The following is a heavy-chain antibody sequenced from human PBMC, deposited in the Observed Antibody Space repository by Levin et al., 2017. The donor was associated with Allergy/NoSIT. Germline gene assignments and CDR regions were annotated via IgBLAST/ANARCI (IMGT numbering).Heavy chain of an antibody. CDR1: GFIFNNYG. CDR2: IWYDGSNR. V-gene: IGHV3-33*01. J-gene: IGHJ4*02. Sequence: GGSLRLSCAASGFIFNNYGMHWVRQAPGKGLEWVAVIWYDGSNRYYADSVKGRFTISRDNSKNTLSLHMNSLQPDDTAVYYCSRDAASPYDILTGYPDYWGQGTLVTVSS. CDR3: SRDAASPYDILTGYPDY. D-gene: IGHD3-9*01.